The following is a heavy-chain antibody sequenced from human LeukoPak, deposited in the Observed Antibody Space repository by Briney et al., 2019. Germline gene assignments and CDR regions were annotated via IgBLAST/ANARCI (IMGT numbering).Heavy chain of an antibody. CDR1: GYTFTGYY. CDR2: INPNSGGT. Sequence: ASVKVSCKASGYTFTGYYMHWVRQAPGQGLEWMGWINPNSGGTNCAQKFQGRVTMTRDTSISTAYMELSRLRSDDTAVYYCARIGVRYGGSHLDYWGQGTLVTVSS. CDR3: ARIGVRYGGSHLDY. D-gene: IGHD1-26*01. J-gene: IGHJ4*02. V-gene: IGHV1-2*02.